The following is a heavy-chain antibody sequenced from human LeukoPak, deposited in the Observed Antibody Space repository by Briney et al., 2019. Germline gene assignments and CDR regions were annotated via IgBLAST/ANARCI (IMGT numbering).Heavy chain of an antibody. D-gene: IGHD6-6*01. CDR3: ARIEKGYSSSSDSPYYYYMDV. J-gene: IGHJ6*03. V-gene: IGHV1-18*01. Sequence: GASLKGSCKASGYTFTSYGISWVRQAPGQGLEWMGWISAYNGNTNYAQKLQGRVTMTTDTSTSTAYMELRSLRSDDTAVYYCARIEKGYSSSSDSPYYYYMDVWGKGTTVTVSS. CDR2: ISAYNGNT. CDR1: GYTFTSYG.